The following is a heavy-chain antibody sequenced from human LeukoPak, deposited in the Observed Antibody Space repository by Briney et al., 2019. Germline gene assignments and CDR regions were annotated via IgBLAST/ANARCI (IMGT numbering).Heavy chain of an antibody. CDR2: TYYRSKRYN. V-gene: IGHV6-1*01. CDR1: GDSVSSNSAA. CDR3: ARVQDYYGSGSPFDY. D-gene: IGHD3-10*01. Sequence: SQTLSLTCAISGDSVSSNSAAWNWIRQSPSRGLEWLGRTYYRSKRYNDYAVSVKSRITINPDTSKNQFSLQLNSVTPEDAAVYYCARVQDYYGSGSPFDYWGQGTLVTVSS. J-gene: IGHJ4*02.